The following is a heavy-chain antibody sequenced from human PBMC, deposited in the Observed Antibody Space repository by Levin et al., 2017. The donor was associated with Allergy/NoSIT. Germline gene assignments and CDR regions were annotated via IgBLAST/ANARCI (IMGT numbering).Heavy chain of an antibody. J-gene: IGHJ3*02. CDR1: GFTFSSYS. Sequence: TGGSLRLSCAASGFTFSSYSMNWVRQAPGKGLEWVSSISSSSSYIYYADSVKGRFTISRDNAKNSLYLQMNSLRAEDTAVYYCARSSRGSDAFDIWGQGTMVTVSS. D-gene: IGHD2-2*01. CDR3: ARSSRGSDAFDI. V-gene: IGHV3-21*01. CDR2: ISSSSSYI.